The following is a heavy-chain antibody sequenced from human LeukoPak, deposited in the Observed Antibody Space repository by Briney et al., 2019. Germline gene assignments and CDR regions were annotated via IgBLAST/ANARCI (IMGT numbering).Heavy chain of an antibody. CDR2: IYYSGST. J-gene: IGHJ4*02. CDR1: GGSISSGGYY. V-gene: IGHV4-31*03. D-gene: IGHD4-17*01. Sequence: SETLSLTCTVSGGSISSGGYYWGWIRQHPGKGLEWIGYIYYSGSTHYNPSLKSRVTISVDTSKNQFSLKLSSVTAADTAVYYCARGGFYGDYPYYFDYWGQGTLVTVSS. CDR3: ARGGFYGDYPYYFDY.